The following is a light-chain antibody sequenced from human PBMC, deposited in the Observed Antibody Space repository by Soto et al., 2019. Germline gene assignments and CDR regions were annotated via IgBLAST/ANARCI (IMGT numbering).Light chain of an antibody. Sequence: QSALTQPRSVSGSPGQSVTISCTGTTSDVGGYNYVSWYQHHPAKAPQLMIYDVTKRPSGVPDRFSGSKSGNTASLTISGLHAEDEADYYCSSFAGTYTVFGEGTKLTVL. J-gene: IGLJ2*01. CDR1: TSDVGGYNY. CDR3: SSFAGTYTV. V-gene: IGLV2-11*01. CDR2: DVT.